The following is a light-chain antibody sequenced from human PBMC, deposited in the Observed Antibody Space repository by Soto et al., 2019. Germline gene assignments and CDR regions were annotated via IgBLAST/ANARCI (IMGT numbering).Light chain of an antibody. Sequence: EIVLTQSPGTLSLSPGEGATLSCRASQSVSSTYLAWYQQTPGQAPRLLIYSTSRRASGIPDRFSGSGSGTDFTLTINRLEPEDVAEYYCQQYSGPGMYTFGQGTKLEIK. CDR2: STS. CDR1: QSVSSTY. CDR3: QQYSGPGMYT. V-gene: IGKV3-20*01. J-gene: IGKJ2*01.